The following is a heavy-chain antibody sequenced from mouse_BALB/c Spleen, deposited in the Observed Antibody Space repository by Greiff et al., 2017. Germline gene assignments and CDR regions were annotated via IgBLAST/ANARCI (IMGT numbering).Heavy chain of an antibody. J-gene: IGHJ1*01. CDR2: INPYNDGT. D-gene: IGHD6-5*01. V-gene: IGHV1-14*01. CDR1: GYTFTSYV. Sequence: VQLQQSGPELVKPGASVKMSCKASGYTFTSYVMHWVKQKPGQGLEWIGYINPYNDGTKYNEKFKGKATLTSDKSSSTAYMELSSLTSEDSAVYYCARLCLWRFDWYFDVWGAGTTVTVSS. CDR3: ARLCLWRFDWYFDV.